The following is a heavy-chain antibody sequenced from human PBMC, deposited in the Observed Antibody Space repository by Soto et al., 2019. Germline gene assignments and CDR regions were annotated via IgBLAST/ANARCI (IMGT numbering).Heavy chain of an antibody. V-gene: IGHV3-33*08. CDR1: GFTVSSNY. D-gene: IGHD3-10*01. CDR2: IWYDGSNK. Sequence: GESLKISCAASGFTVSSNYMSWVRQAPGKGLEWVAVIWYDGSNKYYADSVKGRFTISRDNSKNTLYLQMNSLRAEDTAVYYCAGDLVVRGVRSPCRYYYYGMDVWGQVTTV. CDR3: AGDLVVRGVRSPCRYYYYGMDV. J-gene: IGHJ6*02.